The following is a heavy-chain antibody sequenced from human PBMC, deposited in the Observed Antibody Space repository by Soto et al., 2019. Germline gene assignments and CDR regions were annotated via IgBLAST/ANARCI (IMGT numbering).Heavy chain of an antibody. CDR3: ARFVKSCSGTTCHTHADV. V-gene: IGHV4-61*01. J-gene: IGHJ6*02. CDR2: IYSSGST. Sequence: SETLSLTCTVSGGSVSSDTHYWSWIRQPPGKRLEWIGFIYSSGSTNYNHSLKSRVTMSVDTSKNQFSLKLRSVIVADTAVYQCARFVKSCSGTTCHTHADVWGQGTTITVSS. D-gene: IGHD2-2*01. CDR1: GGSVSSDTHY.